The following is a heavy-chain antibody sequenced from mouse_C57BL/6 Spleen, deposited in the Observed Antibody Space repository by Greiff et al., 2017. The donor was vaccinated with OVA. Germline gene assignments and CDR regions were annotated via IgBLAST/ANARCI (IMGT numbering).Heavy chain of an antibody. V-gene: IGHV1-4*01. D-gene: IGHD2-2*01. CDR2: INPSSGYT. Sequence: QVQLQQSGAELARPGASVKMSCKASGYTFTRYTMHWVQQRPGQGLEWIGYINPSSGYTKYNQKFKDKATLTADKYSSTAYMQLSSLTSEDSAVYDCAREGYGDDVGSYARDYWGQGTSGTVSA. J-gene: IGHJ4*01. CDR3: AREGYGDDVGSYARDY. CDR1: GYTFTRYT.